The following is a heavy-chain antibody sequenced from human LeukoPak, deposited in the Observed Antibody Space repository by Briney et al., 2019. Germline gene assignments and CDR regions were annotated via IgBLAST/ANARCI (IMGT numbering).Heavy chain of an antibody. CDR2: IIPVFRTA. D-gene: IGHD6-13*01. Sequence: SVTVSCTASGDTFRRYSISWVRQAPGQGLEWLGGIIPVFRTANYAQKFQGRVTITADKYTTTAYMELRSLRSEDTAIYYCARGEAAAVTSFDSWGQGTQVTVSS. CDR3: ARGEAAAVTSFDS. J-gene: IGHJ4*02. CDR1: GDTFRRYS. V-gene: IGHV1-69*06.